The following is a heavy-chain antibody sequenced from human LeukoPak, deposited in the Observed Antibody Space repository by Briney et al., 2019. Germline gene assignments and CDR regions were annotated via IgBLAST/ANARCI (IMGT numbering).Heavy chain of an antibody. D-gene: IGHD3-22*01. CDR3: ARLLSSGYYYFDY. CDR2: ISSSSSYI. CDR1: GFTFSSYS. J-gene: IGHJ4*02. V-gene: IGHV3-21*01. Sequence: GGSLRVSCAASGFTFSSYSMNWVRQAPGKGLEWVSSISSSSSYIYYADSVKGRFTISRDNAKNSLYLQMNSLRAEDTAVYHCARLLSSGYYYFDYWGQGTLVTVSS.